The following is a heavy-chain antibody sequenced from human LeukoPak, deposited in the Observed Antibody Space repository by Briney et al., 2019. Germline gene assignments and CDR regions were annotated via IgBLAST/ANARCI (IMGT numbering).Heavy chain of an antibody. J-gene: IGHJ3*01. D-gene: IGHD3-22*01. CDR3: ARSAHYYYDSASYGAAFDV. CDR1: GGSISSYY. Sequence: SETLSLTCSVSGGSISSYYWSWIRQPPGKGLEWIGNIFYTGSTKYNPSLKSRVTISVDTSKNQISLKLSSATAADTAMYYCARSAHYYYDSASYGAAFDVWGQGTMVTVSS. V-gene: IGHV4-59*01. CDR2: IFYTGST.